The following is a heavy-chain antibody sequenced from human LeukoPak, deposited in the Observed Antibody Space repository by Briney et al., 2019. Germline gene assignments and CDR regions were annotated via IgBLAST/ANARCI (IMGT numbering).Heavy chain of an antibody. Sequence: GGSLRLSCAASGFTFSSHAMSWVRQAPGKGLEWVSGISSNGGSTDYADSVKGRFTISRDNSKNTLYLQMNSLRAEDAAVYYCATRGYSSGWYQYYFDYWGQGTLVAVSS. V-gene: IGHV3-23*01. D-gene: IGHD6-19*01. CDR1: GFTFSSHA. J-gene: IGHJ4*02. CDR2: ISSNGGST. CDR3: ATRGYSSGWYQYYFDY.